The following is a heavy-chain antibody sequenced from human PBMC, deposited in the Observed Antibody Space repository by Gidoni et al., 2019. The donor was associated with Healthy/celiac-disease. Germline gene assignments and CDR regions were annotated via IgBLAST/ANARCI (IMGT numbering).Heavy chain of an antibody. D-gene: IGHD5-12*01. V-gene: IGHV1-69*01. CDR2: IIPIFGTA. CDR1: GGPFSSYG. Sequence: QVQLVQSGAAVKKPGSSVKVSCKASGGPFSSYGIRWVRQAPGQGREWMGVIIPIFGTANDAQKFQGRVTITADESTSTAYMELSSRRSEDTAVDYWARAVDIVANWGYMDVWGKGTTVTVSS. J-gene: IGHJ6*03. CDR3: ARAVDIVANWGYMDV.